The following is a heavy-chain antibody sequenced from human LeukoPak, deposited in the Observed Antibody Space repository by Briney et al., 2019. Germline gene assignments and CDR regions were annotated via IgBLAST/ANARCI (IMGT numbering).Heavy chain of an antibody. J-gene: IGHJ4*02. V-gene: IGHV4-34*01. D-gene: IGHD6-13*01. Sequence: PSETLSHSCAVYGESFRGYSWSWIRQPPGNGLEWICQINHSGSTNHNPSLKSRVTISVDTSKTQFSLRLSSVTAADTAVYYCARGGSIAAAGTGYFFDYWGQGTLVTVSS. CDR3: ARGGSIAAAGTGYFFDY. CDR1: GESFRGYS. CDR2: INHSGST.